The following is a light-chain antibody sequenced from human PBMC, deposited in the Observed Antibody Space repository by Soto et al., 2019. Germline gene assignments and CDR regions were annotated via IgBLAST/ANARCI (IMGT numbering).Light chain of an antibody. Sequence: QAVVTQPPSASGTPGQRVTISCSESSSNIGSNSVNWYQQLPGTAPKLLIYRNNQRPSGVPDRFSVSKSGTSASLAISGLQSEDEADYYCATWDDSLNGVVFGGGTKVTVL. V-gene: IGLV1-44*01. CDR2: RNN. CDR1: SSNIGSNS. CDR3: ATWDDSLNGVV. J-gene: IGLJ2*01.